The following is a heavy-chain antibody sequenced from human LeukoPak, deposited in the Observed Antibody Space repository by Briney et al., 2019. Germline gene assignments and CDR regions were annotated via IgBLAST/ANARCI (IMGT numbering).Heavy chain of an antibody. D-gene: IGHD6-19*01. Sequence: PGGSLRLSCAASGFTFSGYGMHWVRQAPGKGLEWVAVISSDGSNKYYADSVKGRFTISRDNSKNTLYLQVNSLRAEDTAVYYCAKDRGSGYLDYWGQGTLVTVSS. CDR3: AKDRGSGYLDY. CDR2: ISSDGSNK. J-gene: IGHJ4*02. CDR1: GFTFSGYG. V-gene: IGHV3-30*18.